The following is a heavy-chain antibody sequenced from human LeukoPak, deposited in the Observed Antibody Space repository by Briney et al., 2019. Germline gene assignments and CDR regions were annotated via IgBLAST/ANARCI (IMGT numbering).Heavy chain of an antibody. CDR3: ARLLPPILRGQRFNVFDI. Sequence: PSETLSLTCAVYGGSFSGYYWSWIRQPPGKGLEWIGESNHSGSTNYNPSLKSRVTISVDTSKNQFSLKLSSVTAADTAVYYCARLLPPILRGQRFNVFDIWGQGTMVTVSS. J-gene: IGHJ3*02. CDR1: GGSFSGYY. D-gene: IGHD2/OR15-2a*01. V-gene: IGHV4-34*01. CDR2: SNHSGST.